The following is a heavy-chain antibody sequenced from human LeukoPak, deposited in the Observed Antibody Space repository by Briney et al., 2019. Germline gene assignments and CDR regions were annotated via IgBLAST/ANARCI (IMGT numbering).Heavy chain of an antibody. CDR1: GFSFGSSW. D-gene: IGHD5-18*01. Sequence: GGSLRLSCAASGFSFGSSWMDWVRQAPGKGLEWVASINPDGSEKYSVDSVEGRFTISRDNAKNLLYLQVNSLRVEDTAFYYCARDLAYSGLDYWGQGMLVTVSS. CDR3: ARDLAYSGLDY. J-gene: IGHJ4*02. V-gene: IGHV3-7*01. CDR2: INPDGSEK.